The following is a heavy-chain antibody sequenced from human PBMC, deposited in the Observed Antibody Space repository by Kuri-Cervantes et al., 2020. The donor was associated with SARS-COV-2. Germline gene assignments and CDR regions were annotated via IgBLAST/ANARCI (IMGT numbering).Heavy chain of an antibody. V-gene: IGHV3-66*01. CDR2: VYSGGST. J-gene: IGHJ6*02. Sequence: GGSLRLSCAASGFTFSSFSMNWVRQAPGKGLEWVSSVYSGGSTHYAESLKGRFTISRDTSKTTVYLQMNSLRGEDTGVYYCARDLICSTCDTPDYYGMDVWGQGTTVTVSS. CDR1: GFTFSSFS. D-gene: IGHD2-15*01. CDR3: ARDLICSTCDTPDYYGMDV.